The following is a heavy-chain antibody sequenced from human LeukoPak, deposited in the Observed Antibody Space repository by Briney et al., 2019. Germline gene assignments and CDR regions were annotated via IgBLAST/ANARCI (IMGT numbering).Heavy chain of an antibody. CDR3: ARGRRVTHFDY. V-gene: IGHV4-34*01. Sequence: SETLSLTCAVYGGSFSGYYWSWIRQPPGKGLESIGEINHSGSTNYNPSLKSRVTILVDTSKNQFSLKLSSVTAADTAVYYCARGRRVTHFDYWGQGTLVTVSS. CDR1: GGSFSGYY. D-gene: IGHD2-21*02. CDR2: INHSGST. J-gene: IGHJ4*02.